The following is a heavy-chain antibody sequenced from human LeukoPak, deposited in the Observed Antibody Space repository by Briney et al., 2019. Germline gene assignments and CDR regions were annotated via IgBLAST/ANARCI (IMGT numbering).Heavy chain of an antibody. CDR2: IKQDGNEK. Sequence: PGGSLRLSCAASGFTFDSYWMSWVRQAPAKGLEWVANIKQDGNEKYYVDSVKGRFTIYRDNAENSLYLQMNSLRAEDTAVYYCTRDPLTQNDYWGQGTLVTVSS. CDR3: TRDPLTQNDY. V-gene: IGHV3-7*01. D-gene: IGHD1-14*01. CDR1: GFTFDSYW. J-gene: IGHJ4*02.